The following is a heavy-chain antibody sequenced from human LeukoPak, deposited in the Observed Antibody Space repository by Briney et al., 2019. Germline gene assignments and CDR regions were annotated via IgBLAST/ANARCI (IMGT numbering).Heavy chain of an antibody. Sequence: GSLRLSCAASGFTFNTYDMHWVRQPPGKGLEWVALIWFDGGKQYYADSVKGRVTISRDNSQGAVYLQMDSLRVEDTAVYYCARDGRTYSDFWSNYYYAWDVWGQGTTVIVSS. CDR2: IWFDGGKQ. J-gene: IGHJ6*02. CDR1: GFTFNTYD. V-gene: IGHV3-33*01. CDR3: ARDGRTYSDFWSNYYYAWDV. D-gene: IGHD3-3*01.